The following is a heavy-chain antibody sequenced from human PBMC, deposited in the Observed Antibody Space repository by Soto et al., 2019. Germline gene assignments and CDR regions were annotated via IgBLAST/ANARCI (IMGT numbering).Heavy chain of an antibody. J-gene: IGHJ4*02. Sequence: ASVKFSCKVSGYTLTELSMHWVRQAPGKGLEWMGGFDPEDGETIYAQKFQGRVTMTEDTSTDTAYMELSSLGSEDTAVYYCATSISSGWPYYFDYWGQGTLVTVSS. CDR2: FDPEDGET. V-gene: IGHV1-24*01. D-gene: IGHD6-19*01. CDR3: ATSISSGWPYYFDY. CDR1: GYTLTELS.